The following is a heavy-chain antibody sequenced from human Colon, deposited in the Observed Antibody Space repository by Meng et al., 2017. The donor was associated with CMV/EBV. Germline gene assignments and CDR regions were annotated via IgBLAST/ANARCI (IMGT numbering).Heavy chain of an antibody. D-gene: IGHD3-16*01. CDR2: ISTFNSNK. J-gene: IGHJ5*02. V-gene: IGHV1-18*01. CDR3: ARAVDGGRSDP. Sequence: SCKASGYTFISYGFNWVRQAPGEGLEWMGWISTFNSNKYYAQKFQDRVTMTTDRSTNTAYLELRALKADDTAIYFCARAVDGGRSDPWGQGTLVTASS. CDR1: GYTFISYG.